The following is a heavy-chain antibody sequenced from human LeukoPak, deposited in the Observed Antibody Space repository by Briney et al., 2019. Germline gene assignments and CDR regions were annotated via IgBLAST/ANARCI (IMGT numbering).Heavy chain of an antibody. CDR1: GFTFSSYA. CDR2: ISGSGGST. Sequence: GGSLRLSRAASGFTFSSYAMSWVRQAPGKGLEWVSAISGSGGSTYYADSVKGRFTISRDNAKNSLYLQMNSLRAEDTAVYYCARIVIRGSGPTDYWGQGTLVTVSS. J-gene: IGHJ4*02. D-gene: IGHD3-16*02. CDR3: ARIVIRGSGPTDY. V-gene: IGHV3-23*01.